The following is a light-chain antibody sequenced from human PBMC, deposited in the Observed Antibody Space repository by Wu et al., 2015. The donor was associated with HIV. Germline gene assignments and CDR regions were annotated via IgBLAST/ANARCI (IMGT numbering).Light chain of an antibody. CDR3: LQHLNYPRT. Sequence: EIVMTQSPATLSVSPGERATLSCRASQSVSSNLAWYQQKPGQAPRLLIYGASTRATGIPARFSGSGSGTEFTLTISSLQPEDFATYYCLQHLNYPRTFGQG. CDR2: GAS. J-gene: IGKJ1*01. V-gene: IGKV3-15*01. CDR1: QSVSSN.